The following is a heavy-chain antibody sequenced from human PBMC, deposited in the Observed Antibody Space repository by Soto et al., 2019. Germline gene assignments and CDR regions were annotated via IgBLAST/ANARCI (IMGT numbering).Heavy chain of an antibody. CDR2: IYHSGNT. Sequence: PSETLSLTCAVSGGSISSGGYSWSWIRQPPGKGLEWIGYIYHSGNTNYNPSLKSRVTISVDTSKNQFSLTLSSVTAADTAVYYCARDRDYYDSSGYYGALDYWGQGTLVTVSS. J-gene: IGHJ4*02. CDR1: GGSISSGGYS. D-gene: IGHD3-22*01. CDR3: ARDRDYYDSSGYYGALDY. V-gene: IGHV4-30-2*01.